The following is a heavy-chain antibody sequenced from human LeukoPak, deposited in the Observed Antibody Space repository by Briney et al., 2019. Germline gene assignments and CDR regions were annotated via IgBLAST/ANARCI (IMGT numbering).Heavy chain of an antibody. CDR3: AKDHPPYCGGDCYSLSYFDY. CDR2: ISYDGSNK. CDR1: GFTFSSYG. Sequence: GGSLRRSCAASGFTFSSYGMHWVRQAPGKGLEWVAVISYDGSNKYYADSVKGRFTISRDNSKNTLYLQMNSLRAEDTAVHYCAKDHPPYCGGDCYSLSYFDYWGQGTLVTVSS. D-gene: IGHD2-21*02. V-gene: IGHV3-30*18. J-gene: IGHJ4*02.